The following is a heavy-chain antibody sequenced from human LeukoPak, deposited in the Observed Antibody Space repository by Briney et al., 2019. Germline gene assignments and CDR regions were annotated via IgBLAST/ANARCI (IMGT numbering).Heavy chain of an antibody. CDR3: ARGGRGSSWFDN. D-gene: IGHD6-13*01. V-gene: IGHV3-13*01. J-gene: IGHJ4*02. CDR2: IGTAGDT. Sequence: GGSLRLSCGASGFHFKSYDMHWVRQAAGEGLEWVSAIGTAGDTYYPGSVKGRFTISRENAKNSLYLQMNSLRAGDTAVYYCARGGRGSSWFDNWGQGTLVTVSS. CDR1: GFHFKSYD.